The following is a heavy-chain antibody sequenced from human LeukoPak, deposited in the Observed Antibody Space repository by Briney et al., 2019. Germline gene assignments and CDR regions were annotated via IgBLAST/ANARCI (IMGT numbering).Heavy chain of an antibody. CDR2: INHSGST. J-gene: IGHJ5*02. CDR1: GGSFSGYY. CDR3: ARAPHAMVFDP. D-gene: IGHD5-18*01. Sequence: SETLSLTRAVYGGSFSGYYWSWIRQPPGKGLEWIGEINHSGSTNYNPSLKSRVTISVDTSKNQFSLKLSSVTAADTAVYYCARAPHAMVFDPWGQGTLVTVSS. V-gene: IGHV4-34*01.